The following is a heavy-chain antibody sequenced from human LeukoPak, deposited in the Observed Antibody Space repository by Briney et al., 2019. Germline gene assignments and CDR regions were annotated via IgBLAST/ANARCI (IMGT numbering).Heavy chain of an antibody. CDR3: AKDLEEFGPGDYDFWSGYYKFDY. D-gene: IGHD3-3*01. CDR1: GFTFSNYA. Sequence: GGSLRLSCAASGFTFSNYAMSWVRQAPGKGLEWVSAISGSGGSTYYADSVKGRFTTSRDNSKNTLYLQMNSLRAEDTAVYYCAKDLEEFGPGDYDFWSGYYKFDYWGQGTLVTVSS. V-gene: IGHV3-23*01. J-gene: IGHJ4*02. CDR2: ISGSGGST.